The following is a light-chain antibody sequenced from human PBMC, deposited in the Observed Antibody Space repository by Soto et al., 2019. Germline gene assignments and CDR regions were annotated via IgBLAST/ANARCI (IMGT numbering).Light chain of an antibody. Sequence: EIVMTQSPATLSVSPGERATLSCRASQSVRSNLAWYQQKPGQAPRLLIFGASTRATGIPARFSGSGSGTEFTLIISSLQYEDFAIYYCQQYNNCPTFGGGTNVEIK. CDR3: QQYNNCPT. CDR1: QSVRSN. CDR2: GAS. J-gene: IGKJ4*01. V-gene: IGKV3-15*01.